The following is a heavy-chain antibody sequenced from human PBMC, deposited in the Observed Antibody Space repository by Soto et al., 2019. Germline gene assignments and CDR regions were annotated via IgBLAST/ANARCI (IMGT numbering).Heavy chain of an antibody. CDR1: GFTFSSSS. CDR2: ISSSSSTI. D-gene: IGHD3-22*01. V-gene: IGHV3-48*02. CDR3: ARDPLYYDSSGYYHGAFDI. Sequence: GGSLRLSCAASGFTFSSSSMNWVRQAPGKGLEWVSYISSSSSTIYYADSVKGRFTISRDNAKNSLYLQMNSLRDEDTAVYYCARDPLYYDSSGYYHGAFDIWGQGTMVTVSS. J-gene: IGHJ3*02.